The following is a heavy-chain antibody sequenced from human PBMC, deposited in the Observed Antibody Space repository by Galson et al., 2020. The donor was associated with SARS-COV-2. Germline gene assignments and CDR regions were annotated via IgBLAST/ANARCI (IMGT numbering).Heavy chain of an antibody. V-gene: IGHV3-33*01. D-gene: IGHD6-19*01. CDR1: GFTFSNHA. CDR3: ARDGQLSSGWAFDY. Sequence: GESLKISCAASGFTFSNHAIHWVRQAPGKGLEWVAQIFYDGSDKYYADSVKGRFTISRDSSENMVYLQMNNLKVDDTAVYYCARDGQLSSGWAFDYWGQGTLVTVSS. J-gene: IGHJ4*02. CDR2: IFYDGSDK.